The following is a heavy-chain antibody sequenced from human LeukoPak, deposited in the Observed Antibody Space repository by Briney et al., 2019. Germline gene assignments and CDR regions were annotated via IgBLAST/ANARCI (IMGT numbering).Heavy chain of an antibody. CDR3: AGESGYSYGWYFDL. CDR2: IYYSGST. Sequence: PSETLSLTCTVSGGSISSYYWSWIRQPPGKGLEWIGYIYYSGSTNYNPSLKSRVTISVDTSKNQFSLKLSSVTAADTAVYYCAGESGYSYGWYFDLWGRGTLVTVSS. J-gene: IGHJ2*01. D-gene: IGHD5-18*01. V-gene: IGHV4-59*01. CDR1: GGSISSYY.